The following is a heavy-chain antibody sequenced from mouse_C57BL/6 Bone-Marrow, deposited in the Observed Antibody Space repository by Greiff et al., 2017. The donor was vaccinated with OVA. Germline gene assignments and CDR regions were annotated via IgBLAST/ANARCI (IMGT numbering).Heavy chain of an antibody. J-gene: IGHJ1*03. CDR3: ASINYWYFDF. Sequence: EVKLVESGGGLVKPGGSLKLSCAASGFTFSDYGMHWVRQAPEKGLEWVAYISSGSSTIYYADTVKGRFTISRDNAKNTLCLQMTSLRSEDTAMYYFASINYWYFDFWGTGTTVTVSS. CDR2: ISSGSSTI. CDR1: GFTFSDYG. V-gene: IGHV5-17*01.